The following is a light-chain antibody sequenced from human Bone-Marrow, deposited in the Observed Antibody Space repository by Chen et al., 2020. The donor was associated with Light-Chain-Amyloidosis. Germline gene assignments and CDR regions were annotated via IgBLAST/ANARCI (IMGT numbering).Light chain of an antibody. CDR3: AACDGSLSGYV. J-gene: IGLJ1*01. CDR1: SSNIGINY. Sequence: QSVLTQPPSASGNPGQRVTISCSGASSNIGINYVYWHQHFPGAAPNILIHRNTQRPSGVHDRFAASKSGTSAFLAIIGLRSEDEAYYYCAACDGSLSGYVFGTGTKVIVL. V-gene: IGLV1-47*01. CDR2: RNT.